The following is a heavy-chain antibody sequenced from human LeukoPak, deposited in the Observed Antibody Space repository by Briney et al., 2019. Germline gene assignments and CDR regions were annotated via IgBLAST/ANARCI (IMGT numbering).Heavy chain of an antibody. CDR1: GGSISSYY. CDR3: ATNYGGNSNDAFDI. V-gene: IGHV4-59*01. J-gene: IGHJ3*02. D-gene: IGHD4-23*01. Sequence: SETLFLTCSVSGGSISSYYWSWIRQPPGKGLEWIGYVHYIGSTKSNPSLKSRVTISIDTSKTQLSLKMNSVPAADTAVYFCATNYGGNSNDAFDIWGQGTMVTVSS. CDR2: VHYIGST.